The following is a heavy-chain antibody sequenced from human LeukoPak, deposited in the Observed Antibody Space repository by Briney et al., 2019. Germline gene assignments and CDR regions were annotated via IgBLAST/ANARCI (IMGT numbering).Heavy chain of an antibody. CDR1: GFTFSSYG. CDR3: AREIGEIYDSSGYCDY. J-gene: IGHJ4*02. Sequence: GGSLRLSCAASGFTFSSYGMHWVRQAPGKGLEWVAVIWYDGSNKYYADSVKGRFTISRDNSKNTLYLQMNSLRAEDTAVYYCAREIGEIYDSSGYCDYWGQGTLVTVSS. V-gene: IGHV3-33*01. D-gene: IGHD3-22*01. CDR2: IWYDGSNK.